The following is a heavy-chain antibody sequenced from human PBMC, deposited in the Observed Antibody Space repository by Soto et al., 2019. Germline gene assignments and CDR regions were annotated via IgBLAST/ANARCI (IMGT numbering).Heavy chain of an antibody. CDR3: ARRRPAGVLQDAFDT. CDR1: GGSISSSNYY. V-gene: IGHV4-39*01. Sequence: QLQLQESGPGLVKPTETLSLTCAVSGGSISSSNYYWGWIRQPPGMGLEWIVSLYYTGSTSYNPSLKSRVTMSVDTSKNQFYLKLTSVTAPDTAVYYCARRRPAGVLQDAFDTWGLGTMVTVSA. CDR2: LYYTGST. D-gene: IGHD3-3*01. J-gene: IGHJ3*02.